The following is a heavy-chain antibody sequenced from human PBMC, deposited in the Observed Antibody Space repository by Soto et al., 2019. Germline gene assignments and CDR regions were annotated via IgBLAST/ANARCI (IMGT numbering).Heavy chain of an antibody. CDR2: ISAAGDP. CDR3: ARTDRGFYGLDV. V-gene: IGHV3-13*05. Sequence: EVQLVESGGGLVQPGGSLRLSCEASGFTFRNYDMHWVRQGTGKGLEWVSGISAAGDPDYADSVEGRFTISRENAQNSFFLQMNSLRVGDTAVYYCARTDRGFYGLDVWGQGTPVIVSS. J-gene: IGHJ6*02. CDR1: GFTFRNYD.